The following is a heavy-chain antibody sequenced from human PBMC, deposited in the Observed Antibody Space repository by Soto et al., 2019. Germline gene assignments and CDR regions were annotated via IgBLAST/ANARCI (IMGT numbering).Heavy chain of an antibody. CDR1: GFTFSSYS. J-gene: IGHJ4*02. CDR2: ISSSSSTI. CDR3: ARETSPPRIAVAGDFDY. Sequence: PGGSLRLSCAASGFTFSSYSMNWVRQAPGKGLEWVSYISSSSSTIYYADSVKGRFTISRDNAKNSLYLQMNSLRDEDTSVYYCARETSPPRIAVAGDFDYWGQGTLVTVSS. V-gene: IGHV3-48*02. D-gene: IGHD6-19*01.